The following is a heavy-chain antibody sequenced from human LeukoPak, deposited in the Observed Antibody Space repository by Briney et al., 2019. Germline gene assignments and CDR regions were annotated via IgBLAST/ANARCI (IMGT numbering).Heavy chain of an antibody. J-gene: IGHJ4*02. Sequence: GGSLRLSCAASGFTFSSYWMHWVRQAPGKGLVWVSRINSDGSSTSYADSVKGRFTISRDNAKNTLYLQMNSLRAEDTAVYYCALDSSGWYYFDYWGQGTLVTVSS. CDR1: GFTFSSYW. CDR3: ALDSSGWYYFDY. D-gene: IGHD6-19*01. CDR2: INSDGSST. V-gene: IGHV3-74*01.